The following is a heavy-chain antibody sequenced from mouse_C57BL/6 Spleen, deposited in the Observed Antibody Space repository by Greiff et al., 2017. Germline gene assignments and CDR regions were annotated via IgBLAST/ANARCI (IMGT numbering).Heavy chain of an antibody. V-gene: IGHV5-4*01. Sequence: EVKVVESGGGLVKPGGSLKLSCAASGFTFSSYAMSWVRQTPEKRLEWVATISDGGSYTYYPDNVKGRFTISRDNAKNNLYLQMSHLKSEDTAMYYCARDRRDDYDYFDYWGQGTTLTVSS. J-gene: IGHJ2*01. CDR2: ISDGGSYT. D-gene: IGHD2-4*01. CDR1: GFTFSSYA. CDR3: ARDRRDDYDYFDY.